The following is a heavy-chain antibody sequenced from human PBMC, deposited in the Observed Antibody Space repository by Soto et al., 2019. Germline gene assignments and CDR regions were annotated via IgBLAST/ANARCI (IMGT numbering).Heavy chain of an antibody. Sequence: SETLSLTCPVSGGSISSSIYYWGWIRQPPGKGLEWIGSIYYSGSTYYNPSLKSRVTISVDTSKNQFSLKLSSVTAADTAVYYCARPGEVEYFQHWGQGTLVTVSS. CDR1: GGSISSSIYY. V-gene: IGHV4-39*01. J-gene: IGHJ1*01. CDR3: ARPGEVEYFQH. CDR2: IYYSGST. D-gene: IGHD2-21*01.